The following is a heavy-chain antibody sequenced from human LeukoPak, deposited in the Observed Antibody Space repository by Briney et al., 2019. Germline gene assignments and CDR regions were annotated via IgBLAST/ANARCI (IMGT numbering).Heavy chain of an antibody. CDR3: ARATSSGWLSPNFDY. D-gene: IGHD6-19*01. J-gene: IGHJ4*02. CDR1: GGSISSYY. CDR2: TYYSGST. V-gene: IGHV4-59*01. Sequence: PSETLSLTCTVSGGSISSYYWSWIRQPPGKGLEWIGYTYYSGSTNYNPSLKSRVTISVDTSRNQFSLKLSSVTAADTAVYYCARATSSGWLSPNFDYWGQGTLVTVSS.